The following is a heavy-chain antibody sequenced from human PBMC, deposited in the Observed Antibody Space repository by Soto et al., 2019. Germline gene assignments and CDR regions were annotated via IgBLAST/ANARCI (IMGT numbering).Heavy chain of an antibody. CDR2: IFSNDEK. V-gene: IGHV2-26*01. J-gene: IGHJ4*02. CDR1: GFALSDGRMG. Sequence: QVTLKESGPVLVKPTETLTLTCTVSGFALSDGRMGVSWIRQPPGKALEWLAQIFSNDEKSYSTFLKSRLTISKDISRSQVVLTMTNMDPVDTGKYYCARMRGYSHERLGWDNWGQGTLVTVSS. D-gene: IGHD5-12*01. CDR3: ARMRGYSHERLGWDN.